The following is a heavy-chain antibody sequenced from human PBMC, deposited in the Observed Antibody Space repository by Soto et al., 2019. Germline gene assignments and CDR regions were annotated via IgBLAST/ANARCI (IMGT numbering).Heavy chain of an antibody. D-gene: IGHD3-9*01. V-gene: IGHV4-31*03. CDR1: GGSISSGGYY. Sequence: PSETLSLTCTVSGGSISSGGYYWSWIRQHPGKGLGWIGYIYYSGSTYYNPSLKSRVTISVDTSKNQFSLKLSSVTAADTAVYYCARDTPPYYDILTGYYIPEGYYGMDVWGQGTTVTVS. CDR2: IYYSGST. CDR3: ARDTPPYYDILTGYYIPEGYYGMDV. J-gene: IGHJ6*02.